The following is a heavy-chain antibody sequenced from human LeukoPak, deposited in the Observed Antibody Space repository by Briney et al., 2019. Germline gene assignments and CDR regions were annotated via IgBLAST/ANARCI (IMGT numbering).Heavy chain of an antibody. CDR2: FSGRGSTA. J-gene: IGHJ4*02. CDR1: GFTFSSYV. CDR3: ARDLILADNGGSSAHDF. D-gene: IGHD2-15*01. V-gene: IGHV3-21*01. Sequence: GGSLRLSCTASGFTFSSYVMSWVRQAPGKGLEWVSAFSGRGSTAYYADSVRGRFTISRDNAKNSLYLQMRSLRVEDTGLYFCARDLILADNGGSSAHDFWGQGTLATVSS.